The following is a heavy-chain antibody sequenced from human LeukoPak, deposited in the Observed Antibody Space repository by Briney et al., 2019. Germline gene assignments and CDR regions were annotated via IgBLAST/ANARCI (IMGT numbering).Heavy chain of an antibody. J-gene: IGHJ4*02. V-gene: IGHV1-2*04. CDR3: ARVTVTTLFDH. D-gene: IGHD4-17*01. CDR2: INPKNNGT. Sequence: ASVKASCKTSGYTFSDYYIHWVRQAPGQGLEWMGWINPKNNGTKYAQKFQGWITMTTDTSTSTAYMELTSLRSNDTAVYYCARVTVTTLFDHWGPGTLVTVSS. CDR1: GYTFSDYY.